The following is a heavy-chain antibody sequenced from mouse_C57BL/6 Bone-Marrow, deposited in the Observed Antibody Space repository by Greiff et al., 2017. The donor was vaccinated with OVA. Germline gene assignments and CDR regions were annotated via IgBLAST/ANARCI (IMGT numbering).Heavy chain of an antibody. D-gene: IGHD2-1*01. V-gene: IGHV5-4*01. CDR3: ARDGNSVAY. J-gene: IGHJ3*01. CDR2: ISDGGSYT. CDR1: GFTFSSYA. Sequence: EVKVVESGGGLVKPGGSLKLSCAASGFTFSSYAMSWVRQTPEKRLEWVATISDGGSYTYYPDNVKGRFTISRDNAKNNLYLQMSHLKSEDTAMYYCARDGNSVAYWGQGTLVTVSA.